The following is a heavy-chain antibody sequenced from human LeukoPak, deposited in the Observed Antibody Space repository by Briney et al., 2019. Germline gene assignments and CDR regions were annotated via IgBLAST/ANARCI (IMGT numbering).Heavy chain of an antibody. D-gene: IGHD6-13*01. CDR1: GESFSGYY. Sequence: SETLSLTCAVYGESFSGYYWSWIRQPPGKGLEWIGEITHSGSTNYNPSLKSRVTISVDTSKNQFSLKLSSVTAADTAVYYCARGIAAAGTDYWGQGTLVTVSS. J-gene: IGHJ4*02. CDR3: ARGIAAAGTDY. V-gene: IGHV4-34*01. CDR2: ITHSGST.